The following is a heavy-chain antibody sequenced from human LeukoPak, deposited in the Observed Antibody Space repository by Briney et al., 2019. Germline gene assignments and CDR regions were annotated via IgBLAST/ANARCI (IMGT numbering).Heavy chain of an antibody. V-gene: IGHV1-69*13. D-gene: IGHD3-22*01. J-gene: IGHJ4*02. CDR1: GGTFSSYA. CDR3: ARSHRVPYYYDSSGYYQSFDY. CDR2: SIPIFGTA. Sequence: ASVKVSCKASGGTFSSYAISWVGQAPRQGLEWMGGSIPIFGTANYAQKFQGRVTITADESTSTAYMELSSLRSEDTAVYYCARSHRVPYYYDSSGYYQSFDYWGQGTLVTVSS.